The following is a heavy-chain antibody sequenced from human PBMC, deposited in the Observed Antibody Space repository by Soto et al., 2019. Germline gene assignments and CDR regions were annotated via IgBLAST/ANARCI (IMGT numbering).Heavy chain of an antibody. Sequence: EVQLVESGGGLVQPGGSMRLSCAASGFTFSSYWMSWVRQAPGKGLEWVANIKQDGSEKYYVDSVKGRFTISRDNAKNSLYLQMNSLRAEDTAVYYCARGRDLQPGYYYYYGMDVWGQGTTVTVSS. CDR3: ARGRDLQPGYYYYYGMDV. J-gene: IGHJ6*02. CDR2: IKQDGSEK. CDR1: GFTFSSYW. V-gene: IGHV3-7*04. D-gene: IGHD3-10*01.